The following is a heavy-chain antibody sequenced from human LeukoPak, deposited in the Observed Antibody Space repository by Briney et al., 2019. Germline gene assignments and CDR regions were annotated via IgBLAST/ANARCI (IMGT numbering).Heavy chain of an antibody. Sequence: PGGSLRLSCAASGFTFSGSAMSWVRQAPGKGLEWVSGISIGGDYTYYADSVKGRFTISRDNSKNTLSLQMSNLRAEDTAVYYCAKSPGYFDSSRRYSGYWGQGTLVTVSS. J-gene: IGHJ4*02. CDR2: ISIGGDYT. D-gene: IGHD3-22*01. CDR1: GFTFSGSA. CDR3: AKSPGYFDSSRRYSGY. V-gene: IGHV3-23*01.